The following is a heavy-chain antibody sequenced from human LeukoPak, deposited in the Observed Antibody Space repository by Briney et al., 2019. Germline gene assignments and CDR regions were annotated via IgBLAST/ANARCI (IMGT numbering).Heavy chain of an antibody. CDR1: GFTFSSYE. CDR3: ARVRHDYSNRDAWSFDY. J-gene: IGHJ4*02. D-gene: IGHD4-11*01. CDR2: ISSSSSTI. V-gene: IGHV3-48*01. Sequence: GGSLRLSCAASGFTFSSYEMNWVRQAPGKGLEWVSYISSSSSTIYYADSVKGRFTISRDNAKNSLYLQMNSLRAEDTAVYYCARVRHDYSNRDAWSFDYWGQGTLVTVSS.